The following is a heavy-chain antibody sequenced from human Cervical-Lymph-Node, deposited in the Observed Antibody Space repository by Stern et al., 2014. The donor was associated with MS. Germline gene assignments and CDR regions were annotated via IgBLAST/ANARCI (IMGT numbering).Heavy chain of an antibody. CDR2: ISYDRRDK. Sequence: MQLVESGGGVVQPGGSLRLSCAASGFVFRRFALHWVRQAPGKGLEWVALISYDRRDKYYTDSVKGRFTVSRDNSNNTVDLEMNSLRLEDTAVYYCAKGGSGSYLDWGQGSLVTVSS. V-gene: IGHV3-30*04. J-gene: IGHJ4*02. CDR3: AKGGSGSYLD. CDR1: GFVFRRFA. D-gene: IGHD1-26*01.